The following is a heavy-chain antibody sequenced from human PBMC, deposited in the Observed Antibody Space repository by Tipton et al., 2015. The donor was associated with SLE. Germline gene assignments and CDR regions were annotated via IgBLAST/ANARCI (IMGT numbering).Heavy chain of an antibody. V-gene: IGHV4-39*07. CDR2: IYYSGST. CDR1: GGSISSSSYY. D-gene: IGHD2-15*01. J-gene: IGHJ4*02. CDR3: ASVKSLIGRHFDY. Sequence: TLSLTCTVSGGSISSSSYYWGWIRQPPGKGLEWIGSIYYSGSTYYNPSPKSRVTISVDTSKNQFSLKLSSVTAADTAVYYCASVKSLIGRHFDYWGQGTLVTVSS.